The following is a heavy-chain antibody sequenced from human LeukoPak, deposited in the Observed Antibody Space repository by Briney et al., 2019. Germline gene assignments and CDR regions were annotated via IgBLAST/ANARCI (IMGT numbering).Heavy chain of an antibody. CDR1: GYSVSSNSAA. CDR2: TYYRSKWYN. CDR3: ARVRIWDPYYFDY. D-gene: IGHD1-26*01. J-gene: IGHJ4*02. Sequence: SQTLSLTCAISGYSVSSNSAAWNWIRQSPSGGLEWLGRTYYRSKWYNDYAVSVKSRITINPDTSKNQFSLQLNSVTPEDTAVYYCARVRIWDPYYFDYWGQGTLVTVSS. V-gene: IGHV6-1*01.